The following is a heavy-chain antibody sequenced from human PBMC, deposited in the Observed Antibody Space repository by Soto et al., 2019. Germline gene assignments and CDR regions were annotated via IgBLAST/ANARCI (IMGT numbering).Heavy chain of an antibody. CDR1: GFTFGSYW. CDR3: ARVRPSGMDV. V-gene: IGHV3-74*01. J-gene: IGHJ6*02. Sequence: GGSLRLSSAASGFTFGSYWMNWVPQAPGKGLVWVSRIDSDRSSTTYAGSVKGRFTTSRDNAKNTRYLQMSSLRVEDTAVYYCARVRPSGMDVWGQGXTVTVSS. CDR2: IDSDRSST.